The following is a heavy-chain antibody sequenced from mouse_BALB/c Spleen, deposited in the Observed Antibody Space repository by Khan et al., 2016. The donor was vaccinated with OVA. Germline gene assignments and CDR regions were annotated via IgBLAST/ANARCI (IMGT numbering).Heavy chain of an antibody. Sequence: EVQLVETGRGLVKPSQSLSLTCTVTGYSITSDYAWNWIRQFPGNKLEWMGYISYSGSTSYNPSLKSRISITRDTSKNQFFLQLNSVTTEDTATYYCARSLIYYYGSSPYWGQGTLVTVSA. CDR3: ARSLIYYYGSSPY. V-gene: IGHV3-2*02. CDR1: GYSITSDYA. CDR2: ISYSGST. J-gene: IGHJ3*01. D-gene: IGHD1-1*01.